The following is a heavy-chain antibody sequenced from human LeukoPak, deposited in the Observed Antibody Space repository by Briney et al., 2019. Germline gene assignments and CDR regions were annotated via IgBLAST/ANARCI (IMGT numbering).Heavy chain of an antibody. Sequence: PSEALSLTCAVYGGSFSGYYWSWIRQPPGKGLEWIGETNHSGSTNYNPSLKSRVTISVDTSKNQFSLKLSSVTAADTAVYYCARGGSGDSSGYHPFDYWGQGTLVTVSS. V-gene: IGHV4-34*01. CDR2: TNHSGST. CDR1: GGSFSGYY. D-gene: IGHD3-22*01. CDR3: ARGGSGDSSGYHPFDY. J-gene: IGHJ4*02.